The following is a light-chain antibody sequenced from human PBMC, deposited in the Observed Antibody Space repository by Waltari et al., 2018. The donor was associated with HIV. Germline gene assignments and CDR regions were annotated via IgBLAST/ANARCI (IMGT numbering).Light chain of an antibody. Sequence: QSALTQPPSVSGAPGQSVTISCSGSNSNIGAGFDVHWYQQVPGTAPRLLIYDNNNRPAGVPDLFSGSKLCTSASLAINGLQSEDEADYYCQSYDSRLSGSVVFGGGTKVTVL. J-gene: IGLJ2*01. CDR2: DNN. CDR1: NSNIGAGFD. V-gene: IGLV1-40*01. CDR3: QSYDSRLSGSVV.